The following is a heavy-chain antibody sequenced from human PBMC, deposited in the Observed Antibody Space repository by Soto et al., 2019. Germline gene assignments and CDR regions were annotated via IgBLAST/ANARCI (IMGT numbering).Heavy chain of an antibody. CDR1: GFTFGGSA. V-gene: IGHV3-73*02. D-gene: IGHD6-19*01. J-gene: IGHJ4*02. CDR2: IRSKTNSYAT. CDR3: TRQTDAVQWLVVPTDYNFDY. Sequence: EGQLVESGGGLVQPGGSLKLSCAASGFTFGGSAMHWVRQASGKGLEWVGHIRSKTNSYATAYAESVKGRFTISRDDSMNTAYLQMNSLKIEDTAVYFCTRQTDAVQWLVVPTDYNFDYWGQGTLVTVSS.